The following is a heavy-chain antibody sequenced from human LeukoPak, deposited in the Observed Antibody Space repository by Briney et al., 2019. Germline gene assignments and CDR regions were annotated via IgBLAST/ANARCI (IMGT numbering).Heavy chain of an antibody. V-gene: IGHV3-23*01. CDR1: GFTFSSYA. Sequence: GGSLRLSCAASGFTFSSYAMSWVRQAPGKGLEWVSGISGSGGSTYYADSVKGRFTISRDKSKNSQYLQMNSLRAEDTAVYYCAKCMGSTSEPFDYWGQGTLVTVSS. CDR3: AKCMGSTSEPFDY. CDR2: ISGSGGST. J-gene: IGHJ4*02. D-gene: IGHD2-2*01.